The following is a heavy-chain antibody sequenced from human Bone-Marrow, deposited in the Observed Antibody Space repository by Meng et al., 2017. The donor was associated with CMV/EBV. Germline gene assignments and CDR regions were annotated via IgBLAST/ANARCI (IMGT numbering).Heavy chain of an antibody. CDR1: GFTFSSYG. V-gene: IGHV3-30*02. Sequence: GESLKISCAASGFTFSSYGMHWVRQAPGKGLEWVAFIRYDGSNKYYADSVKGRFTISRDNSKNTLYLQMNSLRAEDTAVYYCARGSLSSDYGDPSAADYWGQGTLVTVSS. J-gene: IGHJ4*02. D-gene: IGHD4-17*01. CDR2: IRYDGSNK. CDR3: ARGSLSSDYGDPSAADY.